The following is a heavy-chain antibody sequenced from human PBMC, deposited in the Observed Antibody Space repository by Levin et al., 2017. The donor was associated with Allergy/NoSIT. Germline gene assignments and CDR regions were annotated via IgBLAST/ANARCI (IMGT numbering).Heavy chain of an antibody. CDR3: ARQPTAAGMRTWFDP. V-gene: IGHV4-31*03. Sequence: SETLSLTCTVSGGSISGSANYWSWIRQHPGKGLEWIGHIYYSGPTYYNPSLKSRVTVSVDTSKNQFSLMLSSVTAADTAVYYCARQPTAAGMRTWFDPWCQGTLVTVSS. CDR2: IYYSGPT. J-gene: IGHJ5*02. CDR1: GGSISGSANY. D-gene: IGHD6-13*01.